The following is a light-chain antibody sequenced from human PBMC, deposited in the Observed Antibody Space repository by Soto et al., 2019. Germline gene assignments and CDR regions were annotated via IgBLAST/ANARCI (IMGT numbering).Light chain of an antibody. V-gene: IGKV3-15*01. J-gene: IGKJ4*01. CDR1: QSFSGN. Sequence: EIVMTQSPATLSASPGERATLSCRASQSFSGNLAWYQQKPGHAPRPLIYCASNRATGITARFSGSGSGTEFTRTVTILQYEDFAVYYGQQYTDWPPLTFGGGTKVE. CDR2: CAS. CDR3: QQYTDWPPLT.